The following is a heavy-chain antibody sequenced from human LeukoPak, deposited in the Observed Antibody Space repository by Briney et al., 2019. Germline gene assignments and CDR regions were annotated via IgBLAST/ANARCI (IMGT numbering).Heavy chain of an antibody. CDR2: IHPNSGGT. CDR1: GYTFTGFY. Sequence: ASVKVSCKASGYTFTGFYLHWVRQAPGQGLEWMGWIHPNSGGTNSAQKFQGRVTMTRDTSISTAYMELSNLRSDDTAVYYCARDRTKIYSPWGQGTLVTVSA. J-gene: IGHJ5*02. V-gene: IGHV1-2*02. D-gene: IGHD1-26*01. CDR3: ARDRTKIYSP.